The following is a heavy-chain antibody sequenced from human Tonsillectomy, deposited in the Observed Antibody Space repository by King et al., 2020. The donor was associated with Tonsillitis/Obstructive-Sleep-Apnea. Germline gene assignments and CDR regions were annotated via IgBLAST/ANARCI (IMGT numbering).Heavy chain of an antibody. D-gene: IGHD2-15*01. J-gene: IGHJ5*02. V-gene: IGHV1-18*01. CDR3: ARDYCSGGRCYSEWFDP. CDR2: ISAYIGKT. CDR1: GYTFTSYG. Sequence: QLVQSGAEVKKPGASVKVSCKASGYTFTSYGITWVRQAPGLGLEWMGWISAYIGKTKYGQKFQGRVAMTTDTSTSTAYMELRSLRSDDTAVYYCARDYCSGGRCYSEWFDPWGQGTLVTVSS.